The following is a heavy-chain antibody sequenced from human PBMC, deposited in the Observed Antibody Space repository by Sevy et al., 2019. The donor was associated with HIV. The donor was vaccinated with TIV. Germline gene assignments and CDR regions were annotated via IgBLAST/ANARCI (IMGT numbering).Heavy chain of an antibody. CDR1: GFTFSNAW. V-gene: IGHV3-15*01. Sequence: GGSLRLSCAASGFTFSNAWMSWVRQAPGKGLERVGRIKSKTDGGTTDYAAPVKGRFTISRDDSKNTLYLQMNSLKTEDTAVYYCTTDLYQLLTDYWCQGTLVTVSS. J-gene: IGHJ4*02. CDR2: IKSKTDGGTT. CDR3: TTDLYQLLTDY. D-gene: IGHD2-2*01.